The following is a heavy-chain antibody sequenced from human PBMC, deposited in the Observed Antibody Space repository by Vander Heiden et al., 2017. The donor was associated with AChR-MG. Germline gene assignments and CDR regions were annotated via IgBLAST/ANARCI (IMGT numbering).Heavy chain of an antibody. CDR2: IYYSGST. D-gene: IGHD6-25*01. V-gene: IGHV4-59*01. J-gene: IGHJ5*02. CDR1: GGSISSYY. Sequence: QVQLQESGPGLVKPSETLSLTCTVSGGSISSYYWSWIRQPPGKGLEWIGYIYYSGSTNYNPSLKSRVTISVDTSKNQFSLKLSSVTAADTAVYYCARDHSPRGQRPNWFDPWGQGTLVTVSS. CDR3: ARDHSPRGQRPNWFDP.